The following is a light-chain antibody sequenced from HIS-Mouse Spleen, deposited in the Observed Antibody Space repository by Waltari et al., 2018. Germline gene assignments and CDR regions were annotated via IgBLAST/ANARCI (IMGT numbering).Light chain of an antibody. V-gene: IGLV2-23*01. CDR3: CSYAGSSTWV. CDR1: SSDVGSYNL. Sequence: QSALTQPASVSGSPGQSITISCTGTSSDVGSYNLVSWYQQHPGKAPRLRIYEGSKRPSGVSNRLSGSKSGHTASLTSSGLQAEDEADYYCCSYAGSSTWVFGGGTKLTVL. CDR2: EGS. J-gene: IGLJ3*02.